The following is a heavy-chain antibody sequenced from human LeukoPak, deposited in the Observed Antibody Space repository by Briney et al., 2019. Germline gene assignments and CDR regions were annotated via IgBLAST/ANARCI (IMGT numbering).Heavy chain of an antibody. CDR2: INPNSGGT. D-gene: IGHD3-3*01. J-gene: IGHJ4*02. CDR1: GYTFTGYY. CDR3: ARDLVERDDFPD. Sequence: ASVKVSCKASGYTFTGYYIHWVRQAPGQGLEWMGWINPNSGGTNYAQKFQGRATMTRDTSISTAYMELSRLRSDDTAVYYCARDLVERDDFPDWGQGTLVTVSS. V-gene: IGHV1-2*02.